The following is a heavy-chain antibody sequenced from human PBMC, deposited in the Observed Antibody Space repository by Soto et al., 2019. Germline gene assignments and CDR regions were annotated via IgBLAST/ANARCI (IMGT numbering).Heavy chain of an antibody. D-gene: IGHD1-7*01. CDR1: GFTFSSYA. J-gene: IGHJ4*02. Sequence: GGSLRLSCAASGFTFSSYAMSWVRQAPGKGLEWVSAISGSGGSTYYADSVKGRFTISRDNFKNTLYLHMDSLRAEDTAVYYCAKDRNYPRDQFHYWGQGTLVTVSS. V-gene: IGHV3-23*01. CDR3: AKDRNYPRDQFHY. CDR2: ISGSGGST.